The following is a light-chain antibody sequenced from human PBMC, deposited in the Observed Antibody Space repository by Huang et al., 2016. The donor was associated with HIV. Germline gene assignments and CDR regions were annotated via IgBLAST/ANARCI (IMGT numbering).Light chain of an antibody. CDR3: QQRSSGVT. J-gene: IGKJ4*01. Sequence: IVLTQSPATLSWYPGERVTLSYRASQSVGNHIAWYQQHPGQTPKLLIYDASNRAAGTPGRCSGGGAGTDFTLTIGSLQSEDFAVYYCQQRSSGVTFGGGTKVQVK. CDR1: QSVGNH. V-gene: IGKV3-11*01. CDR2: DAS.